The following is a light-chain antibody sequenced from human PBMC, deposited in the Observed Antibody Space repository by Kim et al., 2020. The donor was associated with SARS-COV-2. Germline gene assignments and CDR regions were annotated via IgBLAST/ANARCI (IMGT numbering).Light chain of an antibody. CDR2: GAS. Sequence: EIVMTQSPATLSVSPGERATLSCRASQSFTSNLAWYQQRPGQAPRLLIYGASIRATGIPDRFSGSGSGTEFTLTISSLQPEDFALYYCQQYNRWPPYIFGQGTKLEI. CDR1: QSFTSN. CDR3: QQYNRWPPYI. J-gene: IGKJ2*01. V-gene: IGKV3-15*01.